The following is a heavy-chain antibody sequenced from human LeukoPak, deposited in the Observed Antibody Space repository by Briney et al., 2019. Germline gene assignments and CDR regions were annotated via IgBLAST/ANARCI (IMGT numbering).Heavy chain of an antibody. D-gene: IGHD1-7*01. CDR1: GVTVSNNY. J-gene: IGHJ4*02. V-gene: IGHV3-53*01. CDR2: LFPGGNT. Sequence: GGSLRLSCAASGVTVSNNYMSWVRQAPGKGLEWVSVLFPGGNTYCADSVKGRFTISRDNSKNTLYLQMNSLRAEDTAVYYCARNWNYLFDNWGQGTLVTVSS. CDR3: ARNWNYLFDN.